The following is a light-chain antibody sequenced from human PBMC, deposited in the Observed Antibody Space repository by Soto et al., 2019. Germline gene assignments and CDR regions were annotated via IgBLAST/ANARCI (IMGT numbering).Light chain of an antibody. CDR2: EVS. Sequence: QSALTQPASVSGSPGQSITISCDGSSNDIGAYNFVSWYQHFPGKAPKLVIYEVSSRPSGVSYRFSGSKSGNTASLTISGLPAEDGSHYYCSSSTSSGTLIFGGGTKLTVL. J-gene: IGLJ2*01. CDR3: SSSTSSGTLI. CDR1: SNDIGAYNF. V-gene: IGLV2-14*01.